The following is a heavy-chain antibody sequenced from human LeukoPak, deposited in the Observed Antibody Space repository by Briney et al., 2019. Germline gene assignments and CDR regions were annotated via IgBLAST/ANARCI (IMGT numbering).Heavy chain of an antibody. CDR1: GFTFSSYA. CDR2: ISYDGSNK. J-gene: IGHJ4*02. D-gene: IGHD6-6*01. V-gene: IGHV3-30*14. Sequence: TGGSLRLSCAASGFTFSSYAMHWVPQAPGKGLEWVAVISYDGSNKYYADSVKGRFTISRDNSKNTLYLQMSSLRADDTAVYYCVKDRSIAAPNNDFFDSWGQGALVTVPS. CDR3: VKDRSIAAPNNDFFDS.